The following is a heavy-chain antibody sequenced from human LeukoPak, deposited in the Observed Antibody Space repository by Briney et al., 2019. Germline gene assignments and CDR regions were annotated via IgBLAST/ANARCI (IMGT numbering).Heavy chain of an antibody. CDR2: IIPIFGTA. CDR3: ARGPLSYYDFWSGYYTSYYGMDV. D-gene: IGHD3-3*01. CDR1: GGTFSSYA. V-gene: IGHV1-69*13. Sequence: ASVKVSCKASGGTFSSYAISWVRQAPGQGLEWMGGIIPIFGTANYAQKFQGRVTITADESTSTAYMELSSLRSEDTAVYYCARGPLSYYDFWSGYYTSYYGMDVWGQGTTVTVSS. J-gene: IGHJ6*02.